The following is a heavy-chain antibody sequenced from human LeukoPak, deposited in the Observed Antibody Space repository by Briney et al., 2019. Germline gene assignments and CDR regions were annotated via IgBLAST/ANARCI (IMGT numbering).Heavy chain of an antibody. J-gene: IGHJ5*02. V-gene: IGHV4-38-2*01. CDR1: GYSISIGYY. CDR3: ARQWGAPGWFDP. Sequence: SETLSLTCAVSGYSISIGYYWGWIRQPPGKGLEWIGSMYHSGSTYYNPSLKSRVTISVDTSKNQFSLKLSSVTAADTAVYYCARQWGAPGWFDPWGQGTLVTVSS. CDR2: MYHSGST. D-gene: IGHD1-14*01.